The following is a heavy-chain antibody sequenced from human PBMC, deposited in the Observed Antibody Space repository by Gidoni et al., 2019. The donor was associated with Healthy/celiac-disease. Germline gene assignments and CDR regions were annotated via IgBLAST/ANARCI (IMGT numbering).Heavy chain of an antibody. CDR2: ISGSGGST. Sequence: EVQLLESGGGLVQPGGSLRLSCAASGFTFSSSAMSWVRQAPGKGLEWFSAISGSGGSTYYADSVKGRFTISRDNSKNTLYLQMNSLRAEDTAVYYCAKVDYYDSSGYYHYDAFDIWGQGTMVTVSS. V-gene: IGHV3-23*01. CDR3: AKVDYYDSSGYYHYDAFDI. J-gene: IGHJ3*02. CDR1: GFTFSSSA. D-gene: IGHD3-22*01.